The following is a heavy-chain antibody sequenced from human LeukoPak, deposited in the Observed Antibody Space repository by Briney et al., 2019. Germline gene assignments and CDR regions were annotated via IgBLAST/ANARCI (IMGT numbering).Heavy chain of an antibody. CDR2: IFYSGRT. J-gene: IGHJ4*02. V-gene: IGHV4-59*01. CDR1: GGSISSYY. D-gene: IGHD1-26*01. CDR3: ATLGNFDY. Sequence: TTSETLSLTCTVSGGSISSYYWNWIRQPPGKGLEWIGYIFYSGRTSYNPSLKSRVTISVDTSKNQFSLKLSSVTAADTAVYYCATLGNFDYWGQGTLVTVSS.